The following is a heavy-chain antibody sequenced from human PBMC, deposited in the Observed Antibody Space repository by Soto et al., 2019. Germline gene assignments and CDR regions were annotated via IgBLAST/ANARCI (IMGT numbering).Heavy chain of an antibody. J-gene: IGHJ4*02. V-gene: IGHV3-11*06. D-gene: IGHD1-1*01. CDR3: ERSGDNYNRLDY. CDR1: GFTFSDYY. Sequence: QVQLVESGGGLVKPGGSLRLSCEGSGFTFSDYYISWIRQAPGKGLEWISYSSNSGTFSRYADSVKGRFSISRDNTKNLLYLQMNSLRAEDTAVYYCERSGDNYNRLDYWGQGTPVTVSS. CDR2: SSNSGTFS.